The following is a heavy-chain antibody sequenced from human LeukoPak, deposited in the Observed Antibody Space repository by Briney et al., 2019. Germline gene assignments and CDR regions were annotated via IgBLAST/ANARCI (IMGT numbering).Heavy chain of an antibody. CDR3: ARDRDGYNKIDY. D-gene: IGHD5-24*01. Sequence: PSETLSLTCTVSGGSLSSSSYYWGWIRQPPGKGLEWIGYIYYSGSTYYNPSLKSRVTISVDTSKNQFSLKLSSVTAADTAVYYCARDRDGYNKIDYWGQGTLVTVSS. CDR1: GGSLSSSSYY. CDR2: IYYSGST. J-gene: IGHJ4*02. V-gene: IGHV4-30-4*08.